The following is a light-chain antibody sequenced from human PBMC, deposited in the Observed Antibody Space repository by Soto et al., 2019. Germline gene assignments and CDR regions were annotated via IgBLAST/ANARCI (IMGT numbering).Light chain of an antibody. CDR1: SSDVGNYNY. CDR3: SSYSSTKTRV. V-gene: IGLV2-14*01. Sequence: QSVLTQPASVSGSPGQSITISCTGTSSDVGNYNYVSWYQHHPGKAPKVMIYEVRNRPSGVSNRFSGSKSGNTASLTISGLQADDEADYYCSSYSSTKTRVFGAGTKVSVL. CDR2: EVR. J-gene: IGLJ1*01.